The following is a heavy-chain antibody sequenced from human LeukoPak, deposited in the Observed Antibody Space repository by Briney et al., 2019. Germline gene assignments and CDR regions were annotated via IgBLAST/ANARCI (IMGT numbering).Heavy chain of an antibody. CDR3: AGFQTYQLLLTS. D-gene: IGHD2-2*01. V-gene: IGHV1-69*06. Sequence: SVKVSCKASGCTFSSYAISWVRQAPGQGLEWMGGIIPIFGTANYAQKFQGRVTITADKSTSTAYMELSSLRSEDTAVYYCAGFQTYQLLLTSWGQGTVVTVSS. J-gene: IGHJ5*02. CDR2: IIPIFGTA. CDR1: GCTFSSYA.